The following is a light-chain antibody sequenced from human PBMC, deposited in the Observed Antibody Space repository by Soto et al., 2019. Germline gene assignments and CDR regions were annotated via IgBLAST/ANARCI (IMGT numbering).Light chain of an antibody. J-gene: IGKJ1*01. V-gene: IGKV3-20*01. Sequence: DIVFTRSRGNGCLCTGERASLSGVASQSVRSSYLAWYQQKPGQAPRLLIYGASSRATGIPDRFSGSGSGTDFTLTISRLEREEFAVYYCQQYGGSSTFGPGTKVDI. CDR2: GAS. CDR1: QSVRSSY. CDR3: QQYGGSST.